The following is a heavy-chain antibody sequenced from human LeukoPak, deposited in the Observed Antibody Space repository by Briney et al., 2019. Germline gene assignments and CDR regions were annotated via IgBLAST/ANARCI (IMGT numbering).Heavy chain of an antibody. CDR3: ARAPPAPDYDFWSGPFDY. CDR1: GGSISSYC. J-gene: IGHJ4*02. D-gene: IGHD3-3*01. Sequence: SETLSLTCTVSGGSISSYCWSWIRQPPGKGLEWIGYIYYSGSTNYNPSLKSRVTISVDTSKNQFSLKLSSVTAADTAVYYCARAPPAPDYDFWSGPFDYWGQGTLVTVSS. V-gene: IGHV4-59*01. CDR2: IYYSGST.